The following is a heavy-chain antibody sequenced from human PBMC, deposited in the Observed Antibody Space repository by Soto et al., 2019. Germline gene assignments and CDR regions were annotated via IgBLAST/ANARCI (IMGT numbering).Heavy chain of an antibody. V-gene: IGHV3-21*01. CDR3: ARKVYDFWSGLYFDY. CDR1: GFTFSSYS. D-gene: IGHD3-3*01. J-gene: IGHJ4*02. CDR2: ISSSSSYI. Sequence: EVQLVESGGGLVKPGGSLRLSCAASGFTFSSYSMNWVRQAPGKGLEWVSSISSSSSYIYYADSVKGRFTISRDNAKNSLYLQMNSLRAEDTAVYYCARKVYDFWSGLYFDYWGQGTLVTVSS.